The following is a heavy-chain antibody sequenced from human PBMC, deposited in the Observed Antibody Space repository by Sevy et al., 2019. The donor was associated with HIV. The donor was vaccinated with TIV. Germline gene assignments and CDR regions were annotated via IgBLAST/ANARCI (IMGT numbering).Heavy chain of an antibody. CDR1: GFTFSSYS. D-gene: IGHD3-3*01. V-gene: IGHV3-48*01. CDR3: AGGGHSTYDFWSGYPWDYYYGMDV. CDR2: ISSSSSTI. Sequence: GGSLRLSCAASGFTFSSYSMNWVRQAPGKGLEWVSYISSSSSTIYYADSLKGRFTISGDNAKNSLYLQMNSLRAEDTAVYYCAGGGHSTYDFWSGYPWDYYYGMDVWGQGTTVTVSS. J-gene: IGHJ6*02.